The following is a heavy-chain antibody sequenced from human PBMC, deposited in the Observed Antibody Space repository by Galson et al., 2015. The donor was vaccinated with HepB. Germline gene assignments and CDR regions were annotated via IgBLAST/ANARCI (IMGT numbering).Heavy chain of an antibody. V-gene: IGHV4-31*03. CDR3: ARGSGYDSSGYGGNYFDY. J-gene: IGHJ4*02. CDR1: GGSISSGGYY. CDR2: VYYSGST. D-gene: IGHD3-22*01. Sequence: TLSLTCTVSGGSISSGGYYWSWIRQHPGKGLEWIGYVYYSGSTYYNPSLKSRVTISVDTSKNQFSLKLSSVTAADTAVYYCARGSGYDSSGYGGNYFDYWGQGTLVTVSS.